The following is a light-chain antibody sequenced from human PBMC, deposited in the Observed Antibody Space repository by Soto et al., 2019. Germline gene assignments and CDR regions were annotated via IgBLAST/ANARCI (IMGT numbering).Light chain of an antibody. CDR3: QQYGSSRWT. CDR1: QGVSSTY. V-gene: IGKV3-20*01. CDR2: GAS. J-gene: IGKJ1*01. Sequence: EIVLTQSPDTLSLFPGERATLSCRASQGVSSTYLAWNQQKLGQAPRLLIFGASSRATGIPDRFSGSGSGTDFTLTIIRLEPEDFAVYYCQQYGSSRWTFGQGTKVDIK.